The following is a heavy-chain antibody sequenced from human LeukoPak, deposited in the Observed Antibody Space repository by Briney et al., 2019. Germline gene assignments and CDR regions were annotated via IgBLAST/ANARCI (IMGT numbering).Heavy chain of an antibody. J-gene: IGHJ4*02. CDR1: GGTFSSYA. Sequence: ASVKVSCKASGGTFSSYAISWVRQAPGQGLGWMGWISAYNGNTNYAQNLQGRVTMTTDTSTSTAYMELRSLRSDDTAVYYCARDAHQSGSYNFDYWGQGTLVTVSS. V-gene: IGHV1-18*01. CDR3: ARDAHQSGSYNFDY. D-gene: IGHD1-26*01. CDR2: ISAYNGNT.